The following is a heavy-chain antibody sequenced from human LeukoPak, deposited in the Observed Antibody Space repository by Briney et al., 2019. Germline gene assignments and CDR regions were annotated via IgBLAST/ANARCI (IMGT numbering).Heavy chain of an antibody. Sequence: SETLSLTCTVSGGSISSGSYYWSWIRQPAGKGLEWIGRIYTSGSTNYNPSLKSRVTISVDTSKNQFSLKLTSVTAADTAVYYCARFPGSAEYRHYYYMDVWGKGTTVTVSS. J-gene: IGHJ6*03. D-gene: IGHD2-15*01. CDR3: ARFPGSAEYRHYYYMDV. CDR1: GGSISSGSYY. CDR2: IYTSGST. V-gene: IGHV4-61*02.